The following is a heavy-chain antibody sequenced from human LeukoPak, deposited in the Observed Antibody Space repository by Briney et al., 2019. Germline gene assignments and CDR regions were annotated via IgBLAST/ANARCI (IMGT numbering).Heavy chain of an antibody. J-gene: IGHJ6*04. CDR2: ISGSGGST. D-gene: IGHD3-10*01. V-gene: IGHV3-23*01. CDR3: AKDRSITMVRGVIIVPYYYGMDV. Sequence: GGSLILSCAASGFTFSSYAMSRVRQAPGKGLEWVLAISGSGGSTYYADSVKGRFTISGVNSKNTLYLQMNSLRAEDTAVYYCAKDRSITMVRGVIIVPYYYGMDVWGEGTTVTVSS. CDR1: GFTFSSYA.